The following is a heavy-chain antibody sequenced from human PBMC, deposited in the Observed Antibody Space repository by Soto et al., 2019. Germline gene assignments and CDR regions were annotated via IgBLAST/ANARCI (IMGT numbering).Heavy chain of an antibody. D-gene: IGHD3-22*01. J-gene: IGHJ3*02. CDR3: ARTMIVVVTHDAFDI. CDR2: ISYDGSNK. V-gene: IGHV3-30-3*01. CDR1: GFTFSSYA. Sequence: GALRLSCAASGFTFSSYAMHWVRQAPGKGLEWVAVISYDGSNKYYADSMKGRFTISRDNSKNTLYLQMNSLRAEDTAVYYCARTMIVVVTHDAFDIWGQGTMVTVSS.